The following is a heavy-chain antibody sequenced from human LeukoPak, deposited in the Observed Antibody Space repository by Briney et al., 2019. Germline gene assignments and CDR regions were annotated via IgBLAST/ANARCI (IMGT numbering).Heavy chain of an antibody. V-gene: IGHV3-23*01. D-gene: IGHD7-27*01. Sequence: GGSLRLSCAASGFTFSSYTMSWVRQAPGKGLEWVSTITTSDGNTYYADSVKGRFTVSRDNSKNTLFLQMNSLRAEDTAVYYCAKDGGLWVSAHWGDSWGRGTLVTVFS. CDR2: ITTSDGNT. CDR1: GFTFSSYT. J-gene: IGHJ4*02. CDR3: AKDGGLWVSAHWGDS.